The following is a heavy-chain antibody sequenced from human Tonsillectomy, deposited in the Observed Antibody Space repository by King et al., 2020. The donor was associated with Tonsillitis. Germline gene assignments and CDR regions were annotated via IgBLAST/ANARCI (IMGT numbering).Heavy chain of an antibody. D-gene: IGHD6-6*01. Sequence: VQLVESGGGLVQPGGSLKPSCAPSVFTFSGSAIHWVRHASGKWLEWVVRFIINAHTYATAYAASVKGSFTLSRDDSKNTAHLQMNSLKTEDTSVYYCTRPYSSSYKESPDAFDIWGQGTMVTVSS. CDR3: TRPYSSSYKESPDAFDI. V-gene: IGHV3-73*01. CDR2: FIINAHTYAT. J-gene: IGHJ3*02. CDR1: VFTFSGSA.